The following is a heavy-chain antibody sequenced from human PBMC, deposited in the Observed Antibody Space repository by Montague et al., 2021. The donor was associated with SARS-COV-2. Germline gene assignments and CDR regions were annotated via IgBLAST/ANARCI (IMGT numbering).Heavy chain of an antibody. Sequence: SETLSLTCTVSGGSISSSSYYWGWIRQPPGKGLEWIGSIYYSGGTYYNPSLKSRVTISVDTSKNQFSLKLSSVTAADTAVYYCARVGRQQLVRLSGMDVWGQGTMVTVSS. D-gene: IGHD6-13*01. CDR3: ARVGRQQLVRLSGMDV. CDR2: IYYSGGT. J-gene: IGHJ6*02. V-gene: IGHV4-39*07. CDR1: GGSISSSSYY.